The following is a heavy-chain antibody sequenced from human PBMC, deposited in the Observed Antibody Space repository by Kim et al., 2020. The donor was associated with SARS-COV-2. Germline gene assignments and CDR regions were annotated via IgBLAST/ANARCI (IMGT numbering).Heavy chain of an antibody. CDR2: INAGNGNT. D-gene: IGHD2-15*01. J-gene: IGHJ5*02. Sequence: ASVKVSCKASGYTFTSYAMHWVRQAPGQRLEWMGWINAGNGNTKYSQKFQGRVTITRDTSASTAYMXLSSLRSEDTAVYYCARTCSGGSCYSLTSNWFDPWGQGTLVTVSS. V-gene: IGHV1-3*01. CDR3: ARTCSGGSCYSLTSNWFDP. CDR1: GYTFTSYA.